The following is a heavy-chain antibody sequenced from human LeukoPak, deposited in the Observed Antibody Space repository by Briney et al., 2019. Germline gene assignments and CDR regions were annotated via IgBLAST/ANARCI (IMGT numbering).Heavy chain of an antibody. CDR3: ARDHGGSELPYFDY. J-gene: IGHJ4*02. CDR2: IIPIFGTA. CDR1: GYSFASYG. Sequence: ASVKVSCKTSGYSFASYGISWVRQAPGQGLEWMGGIIPIFGTANYAQKFQGRVTITTDESTSTAYMELSSLRSEDTAVYYCARDHGGSELPYFDYWGQGTLVTVSS. D-gene: IGHD1-7*01. V-gene: IGHV1-69*05.